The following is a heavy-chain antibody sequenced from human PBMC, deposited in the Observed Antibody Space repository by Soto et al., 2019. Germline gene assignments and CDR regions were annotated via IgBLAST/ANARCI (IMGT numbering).Heavy chain of an antibody. Sequence: GGSLRLSCAASGFTFSSYAMSWVRQAPGKGLEWVSAISGSGGSTYYADSVKGRFTISRDNSKNTLYLQMNSLRAEDSAVYYCAKGGGLYDSSGYYDYWGQGTLVTVSS. CDR1: GFTFSSYA. J-gene: IGHJ4*02. CDR2: ISGSGGST. D-gene: IGHD3-22*01. CDR3: AKGGGLYDSSGYYDY. V-gene: IGHV3-23*01.